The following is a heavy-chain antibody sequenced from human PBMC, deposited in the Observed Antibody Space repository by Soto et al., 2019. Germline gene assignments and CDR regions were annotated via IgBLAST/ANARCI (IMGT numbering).Heavy chain of an antibody. CDR1: GFTFSNYG. CDR2: IWYDGSYK. V-gene: IGHV3-33*01. CDR3: ARDGSYGNHGYCDY. D-gene: IGHD1-26*01. J-gene: IGHJ4*02. Sequence: QVQLVESGGGVVQPGRSLRLSCATSGFTFSNYGMHWVRQTPGKGLEWVALIWYDGSYKYYADSVKGRFTISRDNSKNTVYLQMNSLRAEDTAVYYCARDGSYGNHGYCDYWGQGTLVTVSS.